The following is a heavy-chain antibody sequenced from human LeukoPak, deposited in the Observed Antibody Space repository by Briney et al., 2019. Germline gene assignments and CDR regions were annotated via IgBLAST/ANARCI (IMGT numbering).Heavy chain of an antibody. CDR1: GFTFDDYA. D-gene: IGHD2-2*01. J-gene: IGHJ3*02. V-gene: IGHV3-9*01. Sequence: PGGSLRLSCAASGFTFDDYAMHWVRQAPGKGLEWVSGISWNSGSIGYADSVKGRFTISRDNAKNSLYLQMNSLRAEDTALYYCAKDIRHSSSISCPTLDAFDIWGQGTMVTVSS. CDR2: ISWNSGSI. CDR3: AKDIRHSSSISCPTLDAFDI.